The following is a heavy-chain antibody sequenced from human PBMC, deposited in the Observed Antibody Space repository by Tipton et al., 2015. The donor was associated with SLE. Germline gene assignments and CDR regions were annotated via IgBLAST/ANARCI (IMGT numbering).Heavy chain of an antibody. J-gene: IGHJ4*02. CDR2: MNPNSGNT. D-gene: IGHD3-22*01. CDR3: AYSSGYYHFDY. CDR1: GYTFTSYD. V-gene: IGHV1-8*01. Sequence: QSGPEVKKPGASVKVSCKASGYTFTSYDINWVRQATGQGLEWMGWMNPNSGNTGYAQKFQGRVTMTRNTSISTAYMELSSLRSEYTAVYYCAYSSGYYHFDYWGQGTLVPVSS.